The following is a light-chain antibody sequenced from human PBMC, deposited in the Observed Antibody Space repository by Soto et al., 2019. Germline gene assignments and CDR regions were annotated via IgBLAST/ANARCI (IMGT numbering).Light chain of an antibody. CDR2: DVS. Sequence: QSVLTQPASVSGSPGQSIAISCTGTSSDVGTYDYVSWYQQYPGKAPKLIIYDVSNRPSGVSIRFSGSKSDNTASLPISGLQPEDEADYHCSSYTTSNTRQIVFGTGTKLTVL. J-gene: IGLJ1*01. CDR3: SSYTTSNTRQIV. V-gene: IGLV2-14*01. CDR1: SSDVGTYDY.